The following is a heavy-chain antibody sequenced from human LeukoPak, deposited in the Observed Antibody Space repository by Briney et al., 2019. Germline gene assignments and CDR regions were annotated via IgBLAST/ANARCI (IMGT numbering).Heavy chain of an antibody. CDR1: GYTFTTCD. D-gene: IGHD6-19*01. CDR3: TTGSSGRRDY. Sequence: ASVKVSCKASGYTFTTCDINWVRQATGQGLEWMGWMNPNSGNTGYAQSFQGRVTMTRDTSISTAYMELSNLRSEDTAIYYCTTGSSGRRDYWGQGTLVTVSS. J-gene: IGHJ4*02. V-gene: IGHV1-8*01. CDR2: MNPNSGNT.